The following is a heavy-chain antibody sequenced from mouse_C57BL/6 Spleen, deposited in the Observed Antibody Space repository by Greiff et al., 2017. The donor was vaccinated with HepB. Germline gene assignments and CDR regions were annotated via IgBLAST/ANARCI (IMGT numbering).Heavy chain of an antibody. J-gene: IGHJ3*01. Sequence: EVKLVESGEGLVKPGGSLKLSCAASGFTFSSYAMSWVRQTPEKRLEWVAYISSGGDYIYYADTVKGRFTISRDNARNTLYLQMSSLKSEDTAMYYCTGDGYSGFAYWGQGTLVTVSA. V-gene: IGHV5-9-1*02. CDR3: TGDGYSGFAY. CDR2: ISSGGDYI. D-gene: IGHD2-3*01. CDR1: GFTFSSYA.